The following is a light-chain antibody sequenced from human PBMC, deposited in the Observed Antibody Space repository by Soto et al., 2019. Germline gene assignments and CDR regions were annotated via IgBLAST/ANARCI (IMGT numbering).Light chain of an antibody. CDR2: EVS. J-gene: IGLJ1*01. CDR1: SSDVGGYNY. Sequence: QSALTRPASVSGSPGQSITISCTGTSSDVGGYNYVSWYQQHPGKAPKLMIYEVSNRPSGVSNRFSGSKSGNTASLTISGLQAEDEADYYCSSYTSSIYVFGTGTKVTVL. V-gene: IGLV2-14*01. CDR3: SSYTSSIYV.